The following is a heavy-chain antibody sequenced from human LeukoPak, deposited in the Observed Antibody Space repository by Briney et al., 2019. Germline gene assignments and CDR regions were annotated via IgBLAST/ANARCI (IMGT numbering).Heavy chain of an antibody. CDR2: ISNDGNDK. D-gene: IGHD2-8*02. J-gene: IGHJ4*01. CDR3: ARDGGYTGGWTYGAGDY. CDR1: GFTFSAYV. V-gene: IGHV3-30*04. Sequence: PGRFLRLSCAASGFTFSAYVMHWVRQAPGKGLECVAVISNDGNDKYYGDSVKGRFSISRDNSKNTLYLQMSSLRTEDTAVYYCARDGGYTGGWTYGAGDYWGQGTLVTVSS.